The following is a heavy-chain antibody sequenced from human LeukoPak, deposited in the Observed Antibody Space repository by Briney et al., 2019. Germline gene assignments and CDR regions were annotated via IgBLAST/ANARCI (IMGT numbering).Heavy chain of an antibody. CDR3: ARPYSSSSDSYYFDY. Sequence: GASVRVSCKASGYTFTGYYMHWVRQAPGQGLEWMGLINPNSGGANYAQKFQGRVTMTRDTSISTAYMELSRLRSDDTAVYYCARPYSSSSDSYYFDYWGQGTLVTVSS. D-gene: IGHD6-6*01. J-gene: IGHJ4*02. CDR1: GYTFTGYY. CDR2: INPNSGGA. V-gene: IGHV1-2*02.